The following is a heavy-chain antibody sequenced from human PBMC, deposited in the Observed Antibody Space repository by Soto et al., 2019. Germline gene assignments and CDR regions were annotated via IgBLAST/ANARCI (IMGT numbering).Heavy chain of an antibody. CDR3: ARRDSVSSGRGFDY. J-gene: IGHJ4*02. CDR2: FFTSGGT. V-gene: IGHV4-4*07. CDR1: GDSISNYF. Sequence: KPSETLSLTCTVSGDSISNYFWSWIRQPAGNGLEWIGRFFTSGGTKYNPSLKSRVTMSVDTSKNQLSLSLSSVTVADTAIYYCARRDSVSSGRGFDYWGQGILVTVSS. D-gene: IGHD6-6*01.